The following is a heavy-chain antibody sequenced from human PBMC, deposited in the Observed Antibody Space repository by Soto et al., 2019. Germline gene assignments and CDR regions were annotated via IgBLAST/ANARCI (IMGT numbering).Heavy chain of an antibody. CDR1: GYRFTSYW. V-gene: IGHV5-51*01. CDR2: IFPSDSDT. D-gene: IGHD3-22*01. J-gene: IGHJ5*02. CDR3: ARKDKSGYFNWCDP. Sequence: GESLKISCRTSGYRFTSYWIAWVRQMPGKGLEWMGIIFPSDSDTRYSPSFQGQVTISADRFTSTVFLQWASLKASDTAVYFCARKDKSGYFNWCDPWGQGTLVTVSS.